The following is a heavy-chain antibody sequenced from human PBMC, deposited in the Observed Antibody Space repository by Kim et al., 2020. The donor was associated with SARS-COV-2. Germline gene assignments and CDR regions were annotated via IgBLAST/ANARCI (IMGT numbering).Heavy chain of an antibody. D-gene: IGHD1-26*01. CDR3: ARGSGSYLSIYYFDY. Sequence: SETLSLTCTVSGGSISSYYWSWIRQPPGKGLEWIGYIYYSGSTNYNPSLKSRVTISVDTSKNQFSLKLSSVTAADTAVYYCARGSGSYLSIYYFDYWGQGTLVTVSS. V-gene: IGHV4-59*13. CDR2: IYYSGST. CDR1: GGSISSYY. J-gene: IGHJ4*02.